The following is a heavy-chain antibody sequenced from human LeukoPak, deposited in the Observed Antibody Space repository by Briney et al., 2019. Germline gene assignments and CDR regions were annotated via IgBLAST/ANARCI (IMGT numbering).Heavy chain of an antibody. CDR1: GGSISSNNW. V-gene: IGHV4-4*02. CDR3: AKTNTAWVAADY. Sequence: SGTLSLTCAVSGGSISSNNWWSWVRQPPGKGLEWIGEIHHTGGTNYNPSLKSRVTISVDKSKNQFSLKLSSVTAADTAVYYCAKTNTAWVAADYWGQGTLVTVSS. J-gene: IGHJ4*02. D-gene: IGHD5-18*01. CDR2: IHHTGGT.